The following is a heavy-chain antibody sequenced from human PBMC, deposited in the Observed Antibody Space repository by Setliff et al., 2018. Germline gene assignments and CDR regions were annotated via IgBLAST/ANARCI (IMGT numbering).Heavy chain of an antibody. V-gene: IGHV1-3*01. Sequence: ASVKVSCKASGFTLTSYPIHWVRQAPGQRLEWMGWINPDNGNRKYSQRFQGRVTITRDPSASTVFLELSTLRSEDTAVYYCTRDFLGATASFDIWGQGTMVTVSS. CDR1: GFTLTSYP. CDR2: INPDNGNR. J-gene: IGHJ3*02. D-gene: IGHD3-3*01. CDR3: TRDFLGATASFDI.